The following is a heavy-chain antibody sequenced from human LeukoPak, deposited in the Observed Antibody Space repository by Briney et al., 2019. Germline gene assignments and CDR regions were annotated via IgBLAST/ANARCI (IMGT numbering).Heavy chain of an antibody. Sequence: PGGSLRLSCAASGFTFSSYWMSWVRQAPGKGLEWVADIKQDGSEKYYVDSVKGRFTISRDNAKNSLYLQMNSLRAEDTAVCYCARDPAYDFWSGYYTDYWGQGTLVTVSS. CDR2: IKQDGSEK. J-gene: IGHJ4*02. D-gene: IGHD3-3*01. V-gene: IGHV3-7*01. CDR3: ARDPAYDFWSGYYTDY. CDR1: GFTFSSYW.